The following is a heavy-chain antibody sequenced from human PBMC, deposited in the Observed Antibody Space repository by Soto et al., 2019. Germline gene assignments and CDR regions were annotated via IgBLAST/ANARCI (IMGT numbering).Heavy chain of an antibody. Sequence: SETLSLTCAVYGGSFSGYYWSWIRQPPGKGLEWIGEINHSGSTNYNPSLKSRVTISVDTSKNQFSLKLSSVTAADTAVYYCARVSTIAAAGVAVSLNFDYWGRGTLVTVSS. V-gene: IGHV4-34*01. J-gene: IGHJ4*02. D-gene: IGHD6-13*01. CDR2: INHSGST. CDR1: GGSFSGYY. CDR3: ARVSTIAAAGVAVSLNFDY.